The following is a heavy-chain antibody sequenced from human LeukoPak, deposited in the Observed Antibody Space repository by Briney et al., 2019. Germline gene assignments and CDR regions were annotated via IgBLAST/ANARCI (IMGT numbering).Heavy chain of an antibody. D-gene: IGHD3-10*01. J-gene: IGHJ6*02. Sequence: PGGSLRLSCAASGFTFSSYAMHWVRQAPGKGLEWVAVISYDGSNKYYADSAKGRFTISRDNSKNTLYLQMNSLRAEDTAVYYCARDGEVGDYYGMDVWGQGTTVTVSS. CDR1: GFTFSSYA. V-gene: IGHV3-30-3*01. CDR3: ARDGEVGDYYGMDV. CDR2: ISYDGSNK.